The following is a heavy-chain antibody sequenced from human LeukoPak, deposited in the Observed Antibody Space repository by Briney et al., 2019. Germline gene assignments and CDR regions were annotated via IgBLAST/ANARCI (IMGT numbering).Heavy chain of an antibody. CDR2: ISGSAGST. V-gene: IGHV3-23*01. Sequence: PGGSLRLSCAASGFTFSGYAMGWVRQAPGKGLEWVSAISGSAGSTYYADSVKGRFTISRDNSKNSLYLQMNSLGAEDTAVYYCAKLRDFYDSTGYSRFPYWGQGTLVTVSS. J-gene: IGHJ4*02. CDR3: AKLRDFYDSTGYSRFPY. D-gene: IGHD3-22*01. CDR1: GFTFSGYA.